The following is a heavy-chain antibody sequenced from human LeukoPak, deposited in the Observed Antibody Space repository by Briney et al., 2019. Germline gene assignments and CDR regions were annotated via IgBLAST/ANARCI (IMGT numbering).Heavy chain of an antibody. CDR3: ASSIAAAGSLDY. V-gene: IGHV4-34*01. CDR1: GGSFSGYC. D-gene: IGHD6-13*01. J-gene: IGHJ4*02. CDR2: INHSGST. Sequence: PSETLSLTCAVYGGSFSGYCWSWIRQPPGEGLEWIGEINHSGSTNYNPSLKSRVTISVDTSKNQFSLKLSSVTAADTAVYYCASSIAAAGSLDYWGQGTLVTVSS.